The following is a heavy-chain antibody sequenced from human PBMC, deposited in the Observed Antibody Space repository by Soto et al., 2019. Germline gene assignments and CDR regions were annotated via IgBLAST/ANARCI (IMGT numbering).Heavy chain of an antibody. J-gene: IGHJ4*02. Sequence: QVQLVQSGAEVKKPGASVKVSCKASGYTFTSYDINWVRQATGQGLEWMGWMNPNSGNTGYEQKLQGSVTMTRKTAASTAYMELSSLRSEDAAVYYCAGGHLSYDFCSGYREYYFDYCGKGTLVTVSS. CDR3: AGGHLSYDFCSGYREYYFDY. V-gene: IGHV1-8*02. CDR1: GYTFTSYD. D-gene: IGHD3-3*01. CDR2: MNPNSGNT.